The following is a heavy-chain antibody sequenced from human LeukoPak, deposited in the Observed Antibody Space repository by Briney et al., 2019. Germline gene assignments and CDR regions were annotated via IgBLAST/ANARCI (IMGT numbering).Heavy chain of an antibody. CDR3: ARVKGWVVGAPRYFDY. V-gene: IGHV4-34*01. Sequence: SETLSLTCAVYGGSFSGYYWSWIRQPPGKGLEWIGEINHSGSTNYNPSLKSRVTISVDTSKNQFSLKLSSVTAADTAVYYCARVKGWVVGAPRYFDYWGQGTLVTVSS. CDR1: GGSFSGYY. J-gene: IGHJ4*02. CDR2: INHSGST. D-gene: IGHD1-26*01.